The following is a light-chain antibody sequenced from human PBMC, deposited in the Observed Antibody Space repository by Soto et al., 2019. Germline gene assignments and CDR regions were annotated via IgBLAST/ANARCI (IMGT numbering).Light chain of an antibody. CDR1: QSVSSY. CDR2: DAS. V-gene: IGKV3-11*01. J-gene: IGKJ5*01. CDR3: QQRSNWPSIS. Sequence: EIVLTQSPATLSLSPGERATLSCRASQSVSSYLAWYQHKPGQAPRLLIYDASNRATDIPARFSGSGSGTDFTLTISSLEPDDFAIYYCQQRSNWPSISFGQGTRLEIK.